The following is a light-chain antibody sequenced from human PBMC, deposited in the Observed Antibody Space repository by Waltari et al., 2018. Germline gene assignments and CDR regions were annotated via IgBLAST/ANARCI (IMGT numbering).Light chain of an antibody. CDR3: QPYGSSPLT. CDR2: GAS. CDR1: QSVSSSD. V-gene: IGKV3-20*01. Sequence: EIVLTQSPGTLSLSPGERATLSCRASQSVSSSDLARYQQKPGQAPRLLIYGASSRATGIPDRVSGSGSGTDFTLTISRLEPDDFAVYYCQPYGSSPLTFGGGTKVEIK. J-gene: IGKJ4*01.